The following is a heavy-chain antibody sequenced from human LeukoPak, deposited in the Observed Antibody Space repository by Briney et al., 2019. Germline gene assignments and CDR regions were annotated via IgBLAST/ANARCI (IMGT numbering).Heavy chain of an antibody. Sequence: GGSLTLSCAASGFTFSNAWMSWGRQAPGKGLEWVGRIKSKTDGGTTDYAAPVKGRFTISRDDSKNTLYLQMNSLKTEDTAVYYCTTAGPLYYYGSGSYIDYWGQGTLVTVSS. CDR3: TTAGPLYYYGSGSYIDY. V-gene: IGHV3-15*01. CDR1: GFTFSNAW. J-gene: IGHJ4*02. D-gene: IGHD3-10*01. CDR2: IKSKTDGGTT.